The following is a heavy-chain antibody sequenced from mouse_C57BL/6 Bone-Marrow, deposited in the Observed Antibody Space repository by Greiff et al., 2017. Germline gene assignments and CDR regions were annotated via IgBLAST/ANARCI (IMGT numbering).Heavy chain of an antibody. J-gene: IGHJ1*03. CDR3: ARVSRDFDV. CDR2: ISDGGSYT. CDR1: GFTFSSYA. V-gene: IGHV5-4*01. Sequence: EVQVVESGGGLVKPGGSLKLSCAASGFTFSSYAMSWVRQTPEKRLEWVATISDGGSYTYYPDNVKGRFTISRDNAKNNLYLQMSHLKSEDTAMYYCARVSRDFDVWGTGTTVTVSS.